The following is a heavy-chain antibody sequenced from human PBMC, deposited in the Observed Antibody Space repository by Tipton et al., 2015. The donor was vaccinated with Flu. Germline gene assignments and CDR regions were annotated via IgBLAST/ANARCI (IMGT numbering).Heavy chain of an antibody. CDR2: IYTSGST. CDR3: ARGGPRFDP. V-gene: IGHV4-61*02. J-gene: IGHJ5*02. Sequence: TLSLTCTVSGGSINSVSHYWSWIRQPAGKGLEWIGRIYTSGSTNYNPSLKSRVTISVDTSKNQFSLKLSSVTAADTAVYYCARGGPRFDPWGQGTLVTVSS. CDR1: GGSINSVSHY.